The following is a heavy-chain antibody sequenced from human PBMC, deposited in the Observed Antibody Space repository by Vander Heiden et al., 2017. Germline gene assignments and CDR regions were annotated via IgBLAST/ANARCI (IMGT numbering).Heavy chain of an antibody. D-gene: IGHD5-12*01. V-gene: IGHV1-69*10. CDR1: GGTFSSYA. J-gene: IGHJ5*02. CDR3: ARDKSNSGYDRLVWFDP. Sequence: QVQLVQSGAEVTKPGSSVKVSCKASGGTFSSYAISWVRQAPGQGLEWMGGIIPILGIANYAQKFQGRVTITADKSTSTAYMELSSLRSEDTAVYYCARDKSNSGYDRLVWFDPWGQGTLVTVSS. CDR2: IIPILGIA.